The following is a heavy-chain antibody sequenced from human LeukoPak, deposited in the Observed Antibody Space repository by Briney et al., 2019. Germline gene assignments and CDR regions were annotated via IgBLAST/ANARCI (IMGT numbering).Heavy chain of an antibody. CDR2: INPKSGDT. V-gene: IGHV1-2*02. Sequence: GASVKVSCKASGYTFTGYYIHWVRQAPGQGLEWMGWINPKSGDTQYGQKFQGRVTMTRDTSISTANMELSRLTSDDTAVYFCARGQYYGDITFPLHYWGQGTLVTVSS. J-gene: IGHJ4*02. CDR1: GYTFTGYY. CDR3: ARGQYYGDITFPLHY. D-gene: IGHD4-17*01.